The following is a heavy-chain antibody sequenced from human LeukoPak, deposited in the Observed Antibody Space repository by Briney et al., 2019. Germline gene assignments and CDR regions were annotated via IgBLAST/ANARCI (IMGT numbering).Heavy chain of an antibody. Sequence: GGSLRLSCAASGFTFSSYSMNWVRQAPGKGLEWVSSISSSSSYIYYAGSVKGRFTISRDNAKNSLYLQMNSLRAEDTAVYYCASTALNDYGDSDDYWGQGTLVTVSS. CDR3: ASTALNDYGDSDDY. CDR1: GFTFSSYS. J-gene: IGHJ4*02. D-gene: IGHD4-17*01. CDR2: ISSSSSYI. V-gene: IGHV3-21*01.